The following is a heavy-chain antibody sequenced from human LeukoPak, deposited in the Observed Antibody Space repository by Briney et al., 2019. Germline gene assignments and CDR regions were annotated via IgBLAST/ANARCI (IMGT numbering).Heavy chain of an antibody. CDR2: INHSGST. CDR3: AGSYYYGSGSYEDY. J-gene: IGHJ4*02. V-gene: IGHV4-34*01. CDR1: GGSFSGYY. Sequence: SETLSLTCAVYGGSFSGYYWSWIRQPPGKGLEWIGEINHSGSTNYNPSLKSRVTISVDTSKNQFSLKLSSVTAADTAVYYCAGSYYYGSGSYEDYWGQGTLVTVSS. D-gene: IGHD3-10*01.